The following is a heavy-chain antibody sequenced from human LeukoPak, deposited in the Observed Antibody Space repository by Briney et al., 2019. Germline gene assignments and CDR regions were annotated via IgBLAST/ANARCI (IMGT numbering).Heavy chain of an antibody. V-gene: IGHV6-1*01. J-gene: IGHJ5*02. D-gene: IGHD6-19*01. CDR3: ARGLEQWLVRWFDP. CDR2: TYYRSKWYD. CDR1: GDSFSSNSAA. Sequence: SQTLSLTCAISGDSFSSNSAAWNWIRQSPSRGLKWLGRTYYRSKWYDDYAVSVKSRITINPDTSKNQFSLQLNSVTPEDTAVYYCARGLEQWLVRWFDPWGQGTLVTVSS.